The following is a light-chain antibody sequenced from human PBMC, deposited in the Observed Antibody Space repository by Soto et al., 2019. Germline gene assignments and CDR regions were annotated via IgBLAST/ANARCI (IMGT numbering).Light chain of an antibody. CDR2: AAS. J-gene: IGKJ5*01. CDR3: PQSYSTPPVT. CDR1: QSISSY. V-gene: IGKV1-39*01. Sequence: DIQMTQSPSSLSASVGDRVTITCRASQSISSYLNWYQQKPGKAPKLLIYAASSLQSGVPSRFSGSGSGTDFTLTISSLQSEDLATYYCPQSYSTPPVTSGQGTRL.